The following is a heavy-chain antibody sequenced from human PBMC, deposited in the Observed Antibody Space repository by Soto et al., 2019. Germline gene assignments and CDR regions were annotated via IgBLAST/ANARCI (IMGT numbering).Heavy chain of an antibody. CDR2: IYYSGTT. CDR1: GGSISTYY. Sequence: PSETLSLTCTVSGGSISTYYWSWIRQPPGKGLEWIGYIYYSGTTNYNPSLKSRVTISVDPSKNQFSLRLSSVTAADTAVYYCARPFRTEPTRGRDVWGKGTTVTVSS. CDR3: ARPFRTEPTRGRDV. J-gene: IGHJ6*04. D-gene: IGHD2-21*02. V-gene: IGHV4-59*08.